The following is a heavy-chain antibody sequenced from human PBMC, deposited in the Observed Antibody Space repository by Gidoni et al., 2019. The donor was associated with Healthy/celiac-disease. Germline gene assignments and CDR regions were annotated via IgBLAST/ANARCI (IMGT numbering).Heavy chain of an antibody. V-gene: IGHV3-33*01. D-gene: IGHD1-7*01. CDR1: GFPFRSYG. J-gene: IGHJ5*02. CDR3: ARVAKPRTINKHNWFDP. Sequence: QVQLVASGGGVVQPGRSLRLSCSASGFPFRSYGMHWVRQAPGKGLEWVAVIWYDGSNKYYADSVKGRFTISRDNSKNTLYLQMNSLRAEDTAVYYCARVAKPRTINKHNWFDPWGQGTLVTVSS. CDR2: IWYDGSNK.